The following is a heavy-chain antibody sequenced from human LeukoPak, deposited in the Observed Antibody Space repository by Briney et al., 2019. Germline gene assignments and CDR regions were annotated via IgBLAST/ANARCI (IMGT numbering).Heavy chain of an antibody. CDR3: ARDEDGSGYDFGY. Sequence: SVKVSCKASGGTFSSYAISWVRQAPGQGLEWMXGIIPIFGTANYAQKSQGRVTITADESTSTAYMELSSLRSEDTAVYYCARDEDGSGYDFGYWGQGTLVTVSS. CDR2: IIPIFGTA. D-gene: IGHD5-12*01. V-gene: IGHV1-69*13. CDR1: GGTFSSYA. J-gene: IGHJ4*02.